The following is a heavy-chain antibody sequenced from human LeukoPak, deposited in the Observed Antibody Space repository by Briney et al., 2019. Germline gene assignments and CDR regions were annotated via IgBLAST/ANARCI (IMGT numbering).Heavy chain of an antibody. CDR1: GFTFSNYD. CDR3: ARDLSGIAGYTYGRGIDY. J-gene: IGHJ4*02. Sequence: GGSLRLSCAASGFTFSNYDMSWVRQAPGKGLEWVSIISGSGGSTYVADSVKGRFTFSRDNAKTSLYLQMNSLRAEDTAVYYCARDLSGIAGYTYGRGIDYWGQGTLVTVSS. CDR2: ISGSGGST. V-gene: IGHV3-23*01. D-gene: IGHD5-18*01.